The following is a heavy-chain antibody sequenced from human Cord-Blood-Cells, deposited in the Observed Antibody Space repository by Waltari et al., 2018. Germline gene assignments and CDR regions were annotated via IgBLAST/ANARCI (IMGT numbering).Heavy chain of an antibody. J-gene: IGHJ3*02. CDR2: IKQDGSEK. CDR3: ARIRIVRAFDI. D-gene: IGHD6-6*01. CDR1: GFPFRSYW. Sequence: EVQLVESGGGLVQPGGSLRLSWAASGFPFRSYWMSWVRQAPGKGLEWVANIKQDGSEKYYVDSVNGRFTISRDNAKNSLYLQMNSLRAEDTAVYYCARIRIVRAFDIWGQGTMVTVSS. V-gene: IGHV3-7*01.